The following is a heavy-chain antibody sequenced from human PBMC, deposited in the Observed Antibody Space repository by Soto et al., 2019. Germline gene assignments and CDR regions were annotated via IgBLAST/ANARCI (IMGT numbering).Heavy chain of an antibody. CDR1: GFTFRNNV. Sequence: LRLSCAASGFTFRNNVLSWVRQAPGKGLDWVSGITGSGRDTYYADSVKGRFTISRDNSKNMVFLQMDSLRAEDTALYYCAKNGLDNSPSAIDSWGPGTLVTVSS. CDR3: AKNGLDNSPSAIDS. V-gene: IGHV3-23*01. CDR2: ITGSGRDT. D-gene: IGHD2-8*01. J-gene: IGHJ4*02.